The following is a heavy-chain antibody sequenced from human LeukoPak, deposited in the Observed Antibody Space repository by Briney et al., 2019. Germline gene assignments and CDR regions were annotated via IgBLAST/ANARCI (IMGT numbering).Heavy chain of an antibody. CDR3: AREGGYDFWSGYYTRKYFDY. CDR1: GGSISRTSYY. V-gene: IGHV4-39*02. J-gene: IGHJ4*02. D-gene: IGHD3-3*01. Sequence: SETLSLTCTVSGGSISRTSYYWGWIRQPPGKGLEWIGSIYYSGSTYYNPSLKSRVTISVDTSKNQFSLKLSSVTAADTAVYYCAREGGYDFWSGYYTRKYFDYWGQGTLVTVSS. CDR2: IYYSGST.